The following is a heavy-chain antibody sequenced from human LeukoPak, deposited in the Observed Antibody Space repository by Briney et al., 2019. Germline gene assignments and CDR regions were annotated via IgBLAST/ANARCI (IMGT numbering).Heavy chain of an antibody. D-gene: IGHD2-15*01. J-gene: IGHJ4*02. Sequence: GASVKVSCKASGYTFTSYGISWVRQAPGQGLAWMGWISAYNGNTNYAQKLQGRVTMTTDTSTSTAYMELRSLRSDDTAVYYCAGDGYCSGGSCCFLAPFDYWGQGTLVTVSS. CDR3: AGDGYCSGGSCCFLAPFDY. V-gene: IGHV1-18*01. CDR2: ISAYNGNT. CDR1: GYTFTSYG.